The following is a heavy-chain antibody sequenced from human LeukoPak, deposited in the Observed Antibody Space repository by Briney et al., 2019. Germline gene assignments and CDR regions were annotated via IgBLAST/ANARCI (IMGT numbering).Heavy chain of an antibody. CDR3: AKCPSHRVSLRVLPYYYFDY. CDR1: GFTFSSYA. CDR2: TSGSGGST. J-gene: IGHJ4*02. V-gene: IGHV3-23*01. D-gene: IGHD1-14*01. Sequence: GGSLRLSCAASGFTFSSYAMSWVRQAPGKGLEWVSGTSGSGGSTYSADSVKGRFTISRDNSKNTLYLQMNSLSAEDTAVYYCAKCPSHRVSLRVLPYYYFDYWGQGTLVTVSS.